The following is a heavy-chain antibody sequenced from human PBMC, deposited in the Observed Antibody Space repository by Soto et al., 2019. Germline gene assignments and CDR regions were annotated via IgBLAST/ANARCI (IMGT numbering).Heavy chain of an antibody. CDR2: IWYDGSNK. Sequence: QVQLVESGGGVVQPGRSLRLSCAASGFTFSSYGMHWVRQAPGKGLEWVAVIWYDGSNKYYADSVKGRFTISRDNSKNTLYLQMNSLRAEYTAVYYCARAQAQQETTDYWGQGTLVTVSS. V-gene: IGHV3-33*01. CDR1: GFTFSSYG. D-gene: IGHD1-1*01. CDR3: ARAQAQQETTDY. J-gene: IGHJ4*02.